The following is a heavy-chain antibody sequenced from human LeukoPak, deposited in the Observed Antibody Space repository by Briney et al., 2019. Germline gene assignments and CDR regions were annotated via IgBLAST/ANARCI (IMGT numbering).Heavy chain of an antibody. CDR1: GGTFSSYA. D-gene: IGHD2-2*01. V-gene: IGHV1-69*05. CDR3: ARTSLGYCRSTSCSYYYYYMDV. J-gene: IGHJ6*03. Sequence: SVKVSCKASGGTFSSYAISWVRQAPVQGLEWMGGIIPIFGTANYAQKFQGRVTITTDESTSTAYMELSSLRSEDTAVYYCARTSLGYCRSTSCSYYYYYMDVWGKGTTVTVSS. CDR2: IIPIFGTA.